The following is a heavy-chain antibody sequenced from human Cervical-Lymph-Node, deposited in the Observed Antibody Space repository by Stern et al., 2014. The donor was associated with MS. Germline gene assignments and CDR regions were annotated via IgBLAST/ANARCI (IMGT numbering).Heavy chain of an antibody. CDR3: ATGAGDNWFDP. D-gene: IGHD3-10*01. CDR1: GD. J-gene: IGHJ5*02. CDR2: IIRPVGTA. Sequence: VQLQESGADVKKPGSSVRVSCKASGDISWLRQAPGQGLEYMGGIIRPVGTAHYTQRCQGRLTITADKSTNTTYMELSSLRSDDTAIYYCATGAGDNWFDPWGQGTLVSVSS. V-gene: IGHV1-69*06.